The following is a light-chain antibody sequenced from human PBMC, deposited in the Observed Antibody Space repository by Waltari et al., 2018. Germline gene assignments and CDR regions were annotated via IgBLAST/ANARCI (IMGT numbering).Light chain of an antibody. CDR3: QHYVSLPAT. J-gene: IGKJ1*01. CDR1: QSVSRT. V-gene: IGKV3-20*01. Sequence: EIVLTQSPGSLSSSPGERVTLSCRASQSVSRTLAWYQQKPGQAPRLLIFGASNRATGIPARFSGSGSGRDFSLTISRLEPEDFAVYYCQHYVSLPATFGQGTKVEIK. CDR2: GAS.